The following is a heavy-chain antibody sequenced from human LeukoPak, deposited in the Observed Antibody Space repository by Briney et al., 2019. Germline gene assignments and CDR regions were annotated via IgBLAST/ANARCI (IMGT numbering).Heavy chain of an antibody. D-gene: IGHD3-10*01. CDR3: ARAGSLVRGVIPHDY. J-gene: IGHJ4*02. CDR1: GFIFSSYN. V-gene: IGHV3-21*01. CDR2: ISSSGSYV. Sequence: GGSLRLSRVASGFIFSSYNMNWVRQAPGKGLEWVSSISSSGSYVYYADSVKGRFIISRDNAKNSLTLQMNSLRAEDTAVYYCARAGSLVRGVIPHDYWGQGTLVTVSS.